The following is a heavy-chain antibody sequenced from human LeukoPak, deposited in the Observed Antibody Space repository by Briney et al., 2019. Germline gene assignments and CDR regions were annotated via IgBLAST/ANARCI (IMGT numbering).Heavy chain of an antibody. J-gene: IGHJ4*02. CDR2: INSDESIT. Sequence: GGSLRLSCAASGFTFSSSWMYWVRQAPGKGLVWVSRINSDESITTYADSVKGRFTISRDDAKNTLYLQMNSLRAEDTAVYYCARGLVPGFLDYWGQGTPVTVSS. CDR1: GFTFSSSW. V-gene: IGHV3-74*01. CDR3: ARGLVPGFLDY. D-gene: IGHD4-11*01.